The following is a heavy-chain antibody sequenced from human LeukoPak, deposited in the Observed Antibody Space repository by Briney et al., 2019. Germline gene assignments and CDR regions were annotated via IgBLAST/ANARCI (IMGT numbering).Heavy chain of an antibody. CDR3: ASCSGGSCYLDY. CDR2: ISSSSSYI. J-gene: IGHJ4*02. V-gene: IGHV3-21*01. Sequence: GGSLRLSCAASGFTFSSYSMNWVRQAPGKGLEWASSISSSSSYIYYADSVKGRFTISRDNAKNSLYLQMNSLRAEDTAVYYCASCSGGSCYLDYWGQGTLVTVSS. CDR1: GFTFSSYS. D-gene: IGHD2-15*01.